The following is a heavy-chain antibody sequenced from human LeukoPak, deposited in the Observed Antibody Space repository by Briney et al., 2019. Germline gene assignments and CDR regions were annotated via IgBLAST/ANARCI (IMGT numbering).Heavy chain of an antibody. V-gene: IGHV3-48*03. J-gene: IGHJ4*02. Sequence: GGSLRLSCAVSGFTVSSYEMNWVRQAPGKGLEWVSYISRSGTIYYADSVKGRFTISRDNAKNSLFLQMNTLRAEDTAVYYCARRFDSWGQGTLVTVSS. CDR3: ARRFDS. CDR1: GFTVSSYE. CDR2: ISRSGTI.